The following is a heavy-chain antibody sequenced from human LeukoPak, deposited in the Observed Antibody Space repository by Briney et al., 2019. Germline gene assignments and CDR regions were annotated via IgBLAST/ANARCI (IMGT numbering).Heavy chain of an antibody. V-gene: IGHV6-1*01. CDR1: RDSVSSNSVT. D-gene: IGHD2-2*01. CDR3: ARRLTQYDCFDP. CDR2: TYYRSTRYN. J-gene: IGHJ5*02. Sequence: SQTLSLTCAFSRDSVSSNSVTWNWIRQSPSRGLEWLGRTYYRSTRYNDYAVSVRGRITVNPDTSKNQFSLHLNSVTPEDTAVYYCARRLTQYDCFDPWGQGILVTVSS.